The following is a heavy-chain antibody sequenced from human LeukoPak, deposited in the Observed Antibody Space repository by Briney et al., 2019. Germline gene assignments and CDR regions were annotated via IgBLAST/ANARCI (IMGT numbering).Heavy chain of an antibody. Sequence: ASVKVSCKTSGYSFTSYNLHWVRQAPGQRLEWMGIINPSGGNTNYAQKFQGRVTMTRDTSTSTVYMELSSLRSEDTAVYYCARDPLCSGGSCYSWQFDYWGQGTLVTVSS. J-gene: IGHJ4*02. CDR2: INPSGGNT. CDR3: ARDPLCSGGSCYSWQFDY. CDR1: GYSFTSYN. V-gene: IGHV1-46*01. D-gene: IGHD2-15*01.